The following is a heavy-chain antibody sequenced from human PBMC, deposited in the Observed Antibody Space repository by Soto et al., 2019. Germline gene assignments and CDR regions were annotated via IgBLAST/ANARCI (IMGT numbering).Heavy chain of an antibody. J-gene: IGHJ1*01. CDR3: AREGGSSSKYFQH. CDR1: GYSFTGYN. Sequence: GASVKVSCKASGYSFTGYNIHWVRQAPGQGLEWMGWINPNSGGTNYAQKFQGRVTMTRDTSVTTAYMELSRLTSDDTAVYFCAREGGSSSKYFQHWGQGTLVTVSS. CDR2: INPNSGGT. V-gene: IGHV1-2*02. D-gene: IGHD6-6*01.